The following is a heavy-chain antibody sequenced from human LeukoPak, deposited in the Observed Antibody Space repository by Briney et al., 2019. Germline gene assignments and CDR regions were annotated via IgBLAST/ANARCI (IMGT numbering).Heavy chain of an antibody. J-gene: IGHJ4*02. CDR3: ARDRALGSARGFDY. CDR1: GFTFSSYS. V-gene: IGHV3-21*01. Sequence: GGSLRLSCAASGFTFSSYSMNWVRQAPGKGLEWVSSISSSSSYIYYADSVKGRFTISRDNAKNSLYLQMNSLRAEDTAVYYCARDRALGSARGFDYWGQGTLVTVSS. CDR2: ISSSSSYI. D-gene: IGHD3-10*01.